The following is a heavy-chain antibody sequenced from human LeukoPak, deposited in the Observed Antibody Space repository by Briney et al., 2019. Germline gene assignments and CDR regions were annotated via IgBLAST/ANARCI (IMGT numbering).Heavy chain of an antibody. V-gene: IGHV3-23*01. D-gene: IGHD3-16*01. CDR2: IFGNGVKT. CDR1: GFTFSGHS. Sequence: GGSLRLSRAASGFTFSGHSMTWVRQTPGKGLEWVSVIFGNGVKTYYADSLKGRFTISRDNSKSTLYLQMNSLRADDTAVYYCARVGDWSNYFGMDAWGQGTTVSVSS. CDR3: ARVGDWSNYFGMDA. J-gene: IGHJ6*02.